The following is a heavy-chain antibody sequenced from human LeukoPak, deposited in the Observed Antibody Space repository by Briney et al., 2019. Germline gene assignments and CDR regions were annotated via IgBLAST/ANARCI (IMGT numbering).Heavy chain of an antibody. D-gene: IGHD1-26*01. CDR1: GFTLRSEW. V-gene: IGHV3-7*01. J-gene: IGHJ5*02. CDR3: ARTSENWFDP. Sequence: GGSLRLSCAASGFTLRSEWMSWLRQTPEKGLEWVANIKPDGSATAYADSVKGRFTISRDNAKNSLFLQMNSLRAEDTAVYYCARTSENWFDPWGQGTLVTVSS. CDR2: IKPDGSAT.